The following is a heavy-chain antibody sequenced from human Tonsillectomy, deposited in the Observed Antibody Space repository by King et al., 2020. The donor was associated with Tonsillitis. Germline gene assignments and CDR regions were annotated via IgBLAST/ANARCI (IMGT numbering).Heavy chain of an antibody. CDR1: GYSFTSYA. Sequence: QLVQSGAEVKKPGASVKVSCKASGYSFTSYAISWVRQAPGQGLEWMGWISAYNGNTNYAQKLQDRVTMITDTSTNTAYMELRSLRSDDTAVYYCARDSLLSFGVAGHYFDYWGQGTLVTVSS. CDR2: ISAYNGNT. J-gene: IGHJ4*02. V-gene: IGHV1-18*04. D-gene: IGHD3-10*01. CDR3: ARDSLLSFGVAGHYFDY.